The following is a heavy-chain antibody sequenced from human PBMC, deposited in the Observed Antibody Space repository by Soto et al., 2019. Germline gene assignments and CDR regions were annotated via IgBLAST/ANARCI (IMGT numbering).Heavy chain of an antibody. CDR3: TRGGRFCSGGSRFSRWFDP. Sequence: PSETLSLTCAVYGGSFSGYYWTWIRQPPGTGLEWIGEINHSGSTYYKPSLKSRVTISVDTSKNQFSLQLSSVTAADTAVYYCTRGGRFCSGGSRFSRWFDPWGQGTLVTVSS. CDR2: INHSGST. V-gene: IGHV4-34*01. D-gene: IGHD2-15*01. CDR1: GGSFSGYY. J-gene: IGHJ5*02.